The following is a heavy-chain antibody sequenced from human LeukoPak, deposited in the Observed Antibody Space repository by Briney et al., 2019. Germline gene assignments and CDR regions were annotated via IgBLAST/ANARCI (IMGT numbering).Heavy chain of an antibody. CDR2: ISGNGGST. Sequence: GGSLRLSCAASGFTFNNFAMSWVRQAPGKGLEWVSAISGNGGSTYYADSVKGRFTISRDNAKNSLFLQMNSLRAEDSAVYYCARDGSGYSDPVDYWGQGTLVTVSS. CDR1: GFTFNNFA. CDR3: ARDGSGYSDPVDY. J-gene: IGHJ4*02. D-gene: IGHD3-22*01. V-gene: IGHV3-23*01.